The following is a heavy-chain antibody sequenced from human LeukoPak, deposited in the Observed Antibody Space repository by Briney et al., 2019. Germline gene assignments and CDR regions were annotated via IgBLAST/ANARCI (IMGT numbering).Heavy chain of an antibody. CDR3: AKDGLYYDGSEHVYYFDS. J-gene: IGHJ4*02. V-gene: IGHV3-23*01. CDR2: IIYSGGAT. D-gene: IGHD3-22*01. Sequence: GGSLRLSCAASGFTFIRSAMTWVRQGPGTGLEFVASIIYSGGATYYAYSVKGRFTISRDNSKNTLYLQMNSLRAEDTALYYCAKDGLYYDGSEHVYYFDSWGQGTLVTVSS. CDR1: GFTFIRSA.